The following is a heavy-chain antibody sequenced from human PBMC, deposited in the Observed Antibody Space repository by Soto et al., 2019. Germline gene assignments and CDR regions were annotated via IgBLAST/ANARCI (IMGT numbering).Heavy chain of an antibody. CDR2: VSNDGMKT. Sequence: VGSLKLSCVSSVFNFSHFAVHWVRQSPGKGLECVAVVSNDGMKTSFADSVKGRFSVSRDNSKSTVYLQMNNLGAADTGVYYCAREGMSFLESIMWGLEFWGRGTKGTVSS. J-gene: IGHJ6*02. CDR3: AREGMSFLESIMWGLEF. CDR1: VFNFSHFA. V-gene: IGHV3-30*04. D-gene: IGHD2-21*01.